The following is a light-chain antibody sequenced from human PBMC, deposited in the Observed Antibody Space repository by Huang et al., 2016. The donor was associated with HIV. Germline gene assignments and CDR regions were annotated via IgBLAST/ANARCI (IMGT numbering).Light chain of an antibody. J-gene: IGKJ4*01. Sequence: DIVMTQSPDSLALSLGERATLNCRSSQSVLYSSKNKNYLSWYQQKTGQPPKLLIYWASTRESGVSDRFNGSGSGADFTLTINNLQAEDVATYYCQQYYNSPLTFGGGTRVEIK. CDR2: WAS. CDR3: QQYYNSPLT. CDR1: QSVLYSSKNKNY. V-gene: IGKV4-1*01.